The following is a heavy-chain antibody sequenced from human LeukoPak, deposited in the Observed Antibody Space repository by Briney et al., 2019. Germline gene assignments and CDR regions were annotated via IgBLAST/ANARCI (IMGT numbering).Heavy chain of an antibody. CDR3: ARAGLYYDFWSGLDY. J-gene: IGHJ4*02. CDR1: GGSISSGDYY. D-gene: IGHD3-3*01. Sequence: SQTLSLTCTVSGGSISSGDYYWSWIRQPPGKGLEWIGYIYYSGSTNYNPSLKSRVTISVDTSKNQFSLKLSSVTAADTAVYYCARAGLYYDFWSGLDYWGQGTLVTVSS. V-gene: IGHV4-61*08. CDR2: IYYSGST.